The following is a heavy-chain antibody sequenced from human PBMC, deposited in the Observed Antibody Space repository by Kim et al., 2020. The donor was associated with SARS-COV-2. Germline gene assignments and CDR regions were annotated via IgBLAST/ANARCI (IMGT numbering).Heavy chain of an antibody. CDR2: IKKDGSQQ. V-gene: IGHV3-7*01. CDR3: ARAISALGVAYAF. J-gene: IGHJ3*01. CDR1: GFTFINYW. D-gene: IGHD2-2*01. Sequence: GGSLRLSCAASGFTFINYWLSWVRQPPGKVLECFATIKKDGSQQSYLDSLNVPFTISIDHATQSLYLQMHSLLAEDTSVYYCARAISALGVAYAF.